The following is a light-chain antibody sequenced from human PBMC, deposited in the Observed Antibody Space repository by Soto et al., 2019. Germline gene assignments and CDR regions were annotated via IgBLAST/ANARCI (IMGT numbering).Light chain of an antibody. V-gene: IGKV3-15*01. CDR1: QSVSSK. CDR3: QQYNNWPHT. Sequence: EIVMTQSPATLSVSPGERATLSCRASQSVSSKLAWFQQKPGQAPRLLIYFASTRATDIPARFSGSGSGTEFTHTISSLQSEDFAVYYCQQYNNWPHTFGQGTKLEIK. CDR2: FAS. J-gene: IGKJ2*01.